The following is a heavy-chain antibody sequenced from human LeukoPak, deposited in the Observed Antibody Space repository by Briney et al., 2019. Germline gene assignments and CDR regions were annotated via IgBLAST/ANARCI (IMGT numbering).Heavy chain of an antibody. CDR2: ISGSGGST. CDR3: AKRLSDSSGWYRVRGYYFDY. D-gene: IGHD6-19*01. J-gene: IGHJ4*02. V-gene: IGHV3-23*01. Sequence: GGSLRLSCAASGFTFSSYAMSWVRQAPGKGLEWVSAISGSGGSTYYADSVKGRFTISRDNSKNTLYLQMNSLRAEDTAVYYCAKRLSDSSGWYRVRGYYFDYWGQGTLVTVSS. CDR1: GFTFSSYA.